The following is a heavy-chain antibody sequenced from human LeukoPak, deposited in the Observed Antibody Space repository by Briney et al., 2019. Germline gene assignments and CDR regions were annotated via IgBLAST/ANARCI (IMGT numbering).Heavy chain of an antibody. J-gene: IGHJ4*02. V-gene: IGHV3-23*01. CDR1: GFTFRNYA. CDR3: AKGKGAYCDDYCSGRIFEN. Sequence: HPGGSLRLSCAASGFTFRNYAMSWVRQIPGKGLEWVSIITGSGDDTKDADSVKGRFTISRDNSKNTLYLQMNSLRVEDTAIYYCAKGKGAYCDDYCSGRIFENWGQGTLVAVSS. D-gene: IGHD2-21*02. CDR2: ITGSGDDT.